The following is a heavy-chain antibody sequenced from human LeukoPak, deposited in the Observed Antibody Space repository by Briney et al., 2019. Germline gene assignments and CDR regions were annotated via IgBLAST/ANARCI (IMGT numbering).Heavy chain of an antibody. J-gene: IGHJ4*02. CDR1: GLTFSSYG. D-gene: IGHD5-18*01. V-gene: IGHV3-30*02. CDR2: IRYDGSNK. CDR3: AREGAVSYGWGV. Sequence: GGSLRLSCAASGLTFSSYGMHWVRQAPGKGLEWVAYIRYDGSNKYYADSVKGRFTISRDNSKNTLYLQMNSLRAEDTAVYYCAREGAVSYGWGVWGQGTLVTVSS.